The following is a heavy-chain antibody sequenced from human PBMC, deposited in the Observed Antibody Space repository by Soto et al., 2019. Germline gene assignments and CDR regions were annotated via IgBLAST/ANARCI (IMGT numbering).Heavy chain of an antibody. D-gene: IGHD5-18*01. CDR1: GGSFSGYY. CDR2: INHSGST. Sequence: QVQLQQWGAGLLKPSETLSLTCAVYGGSFSGYYWSWIRQPPGKGLEWIGEINHSGSTNYNPSLKSRVTISVDTSKTQFSLKLSSVTAADTAVYYCARGVQGYSRRYGYWGQGTLVTVSS. V-gene: IGHV4-34*01. J-gene: IGHJ4*02. CDR3: ARGVQGYSRRYGY.